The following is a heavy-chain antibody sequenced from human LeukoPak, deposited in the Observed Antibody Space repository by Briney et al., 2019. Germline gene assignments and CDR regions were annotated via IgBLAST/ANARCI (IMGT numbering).Heavy chain of an antibody. D-gene: IGHD6-13*01. CDR3: AKALVPLAFDI. J-gene: IGHJ3*02. Sequence: GRSLRLSCAASGFTFDDYAMHWVRQAPGKGLEWVSGISWNSGSIGYADSVKGRFTISRDNSKNTLYLQMNSLRAEDTAVYYCAKALVPLAFDIWGQGTMVTVSS. CDR1: GFTFDDYA. CDR2: ISWNSGSI. V-gene: IGHV3-9*01.